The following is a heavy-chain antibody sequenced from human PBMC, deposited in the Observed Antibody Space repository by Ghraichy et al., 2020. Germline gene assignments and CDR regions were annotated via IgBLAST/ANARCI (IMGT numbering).Heavy chain of an antibody. D-gene: IGHD1-26*01. J-gene: IGHJ4*02. CDR2: IYTSGST. CDR3: ARLPPQYSGSYYFDY. CDR1: GGSISRYY. V-gene: IGHV4-4*07. Sequence: SETLSLTCTVSGGSISRYYWSWIRQPAGKGLEWIGRIYTSGSTNYNPSLKSRVTMSVDTSKIQFSLKLSSVTAADTAVYYCARLPPQYSGSYYFDYWGQGTLVTVSS.